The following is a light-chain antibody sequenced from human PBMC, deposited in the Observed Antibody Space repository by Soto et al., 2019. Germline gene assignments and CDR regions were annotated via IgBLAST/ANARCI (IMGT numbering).Light chain of an antibody. Sequence: DIQMTQSPSTLSASVGDRVTITFRASQSITNWLAWYQQKPGKAPKVLIYKASSLESGVPSRFSGSGSGTDYTLTISNLQPEDVATYYCQQSYSTLPSTFGQGTRLEIK. CDR1: QSITNW. J-gene: IGKJ5*01. V-gene: IGKV1-5*03. CDR3: QQSYSTLPST. CDR2: KAS.